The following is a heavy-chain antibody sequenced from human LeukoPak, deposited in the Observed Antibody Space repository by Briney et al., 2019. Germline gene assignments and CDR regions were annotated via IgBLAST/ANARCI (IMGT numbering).Heavy chain of an antibody. CDR3: ARAESTWYSGLDY. V-gene: IGHV3-33*01. J-gene: IGHJ4*02. Sequence: GGSLRLSCAASGFTFSSYGMHWVRQAPGKGLEWVAIIWYDGSNKYYADSVKGRFTISRDNSKNTLYLQMNSLRAEDTAVYYCARAESTWYSGLDYWGQGTMVTVSS. D-gene: IGHD6-13*01. CDR2: IWYDGSNK. CDR1: GFTFSSYG.